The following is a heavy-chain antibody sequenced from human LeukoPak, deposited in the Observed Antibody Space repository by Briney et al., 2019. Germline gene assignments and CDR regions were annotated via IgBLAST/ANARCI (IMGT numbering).Heavy chain of an antibody. CDR2: ISGSGGST. J-gene: IGHJ3*02. V-gene: IGHV3-23*01. D-gene: IGHD1-26*01. Sequence: PGGSLRLSCAASGFTFSSYGMSWVRQAPEKGLEWVSGISGSGGSTYYADSVKGRFTISRDNFKNTLYLQMNSLRSEDTAVYYCARGGTKARYLRDDDAFDIWGQGTMVTVSS. CDR1: GFTFSSYG. CDR3: ARGGTKARYLRDDDAFDI.